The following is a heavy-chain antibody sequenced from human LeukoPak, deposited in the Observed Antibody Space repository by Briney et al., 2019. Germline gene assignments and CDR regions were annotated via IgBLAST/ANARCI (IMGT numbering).Heavy chain of an antibody. CDR2: ISSSGSTI. V-gene: IGHV3-48*03. CDR1: GFTFSSYE. CDR3: ARETRVRWTDY. D-gene: IGHD5-24*01. Sequence: GGSLRLSCAASGFTFSSYEMNWVRQAPGKGLEWVSYISSSGSTIYYADSVKGRFTISRDNAKNSLYLQMNSLRAEDTAVYYCARETRVRWTDYWGQGILVTVSS. J-gene: IGHJ4*02.